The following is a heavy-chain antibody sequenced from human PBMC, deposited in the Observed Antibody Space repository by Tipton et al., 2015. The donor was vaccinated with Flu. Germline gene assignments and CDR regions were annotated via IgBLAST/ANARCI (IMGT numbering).Heavy chain of an antibody. D-gene: IGHD3-16*01. CDR2: ISWNSGSR. Sequence: SLRLSCAASGFTFDDYAMHWVRQVPGKGLEWVSGISWNSGSRRYADSVKGRFTISRGNAKNSLYLEVVSLRGEDTALYFCARDPSATPTPIRHFDYWGQGTLVTVSS. V-gene: IGHV3-9*01. J-gene: IGHJ4*02. CDR3: ARDPSATPTPIRHFDY. CDR1: GFTFDDYA.